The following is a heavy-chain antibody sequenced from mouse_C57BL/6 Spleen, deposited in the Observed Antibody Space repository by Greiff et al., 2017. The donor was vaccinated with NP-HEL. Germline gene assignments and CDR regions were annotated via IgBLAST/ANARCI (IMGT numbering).Heavy chain of an antibody. CDR3: DKYTTMDTRGAMDY. D-gene: IGHD2-2*01. CDR2: ISDGGSYT. J-gene: IGHJ4*01. V-gene: IGHV5-4*03. Sequence: EVKLMESGGGLVKPGGSLKLSCAASGFTFSSYAMPWVRQAPEKRLEWVATISDGGSYTYYPDNVKGRFTISSDNAKNNLYLQMSHLTSEDTAMYYCDKYTTMDTRGAMDYWGQGTSVTVSS. CDR1: GFTFSSYA.